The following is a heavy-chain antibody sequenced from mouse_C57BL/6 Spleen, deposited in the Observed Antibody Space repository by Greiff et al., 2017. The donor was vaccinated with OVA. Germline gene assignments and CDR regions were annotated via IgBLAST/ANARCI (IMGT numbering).Heavy chain of an antibody. Sequence: VQLQQPGAELVKPGASVKLSCKASGYTFTSYWMHWVKQRPGQGLEWIGMIHPNSGSTNYNEKFKSKATLTVDKSSSTAYMQLSSLTSEDSAVYYCARRELLRVLYFDYWGQGTTLTVSS. CDR1: GYTFTSYW. J-gene: IGHJ2*01. D-gene: IGHD1-1*01. CDR2: IHPNSGST. V-gene: IGHV1-64*01. CDR3: ARRELLRVLYFDY.